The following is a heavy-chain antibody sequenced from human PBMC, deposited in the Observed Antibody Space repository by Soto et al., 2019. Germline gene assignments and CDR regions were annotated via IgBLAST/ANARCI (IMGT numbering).Heavy chain of an antibody. D-gene: IGHD3-16*01. Sequence: QVQLQESGPGLVKPSQTLSLTCTVSGGSISSGGYYWSWIRQHPGKGLEWIGYIYYSGSTYYNPSLKSRVNISVDTSKNQFSLKLSSVTAADTAVYYCAREARYDYIWGNFDYWGQGTLVTVSS. V-gene: IGHV4-31*03. CDR1: GGSISSGGYY. CDR3: AREARYDYIWGNFDY. CDR2: IYYSGST. J-gene: IGHJ4*02.